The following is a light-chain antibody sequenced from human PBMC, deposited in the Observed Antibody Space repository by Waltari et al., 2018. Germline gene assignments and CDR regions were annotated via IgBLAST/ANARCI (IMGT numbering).Light chain of an antibody. J-gene: IGKJ2*01. CDR2: EAS. Sequence: EIVFTQSPATLSLSPGERATLSCRSSQSVMTDLAWYQQRPCQSPRLLIYEASNRAPGIPARFSGSGSGTDFTLTISSLQPEDFATYYCQQTYTSPHTFGQGTKVEI. CDR3: QQTYTSPHT. CDR1: QSVMTD. V-gene: IGKV3-11*01.